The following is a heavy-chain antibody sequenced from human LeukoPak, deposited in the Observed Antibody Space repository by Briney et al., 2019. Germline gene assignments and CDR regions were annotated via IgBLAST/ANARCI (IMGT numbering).Heavy chain of an antibody. Sequence: SETLSLTCTVSGGSISSYYWSWIRQPPGKGLEWIGYIYYSGSTNYNPSLKSRVTISVDTSKNQFSLKLSSVTAADTAVYYCARLEVLWDFWSGPTTFYFDYWGQGTLVTVSS. V-gene: IGHV4-59*08. CDR2: IYYSGST. D-gene: IGHD3-3*01. CDR1: GGSISSYY. CDR3: ARLEVLWDFWSGPTTFYFDY. J-gene: IGHJ4*02.